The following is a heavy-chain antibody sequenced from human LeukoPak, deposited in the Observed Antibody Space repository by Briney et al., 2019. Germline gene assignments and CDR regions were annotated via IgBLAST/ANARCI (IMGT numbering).Heavy chain of an antibody. J-gene: IGHJ3*02. CDR2: IYDSGTT. CDR3: ATHRRSGSGGSENAFEI. D-gene: IGHD5-12*01. CDR1: GDSTSSSTYY. V-gene: IGHV4-39*01. Sequence: SETLSLTCTVSGDSTSSSTYYWDWIRQAPGKGLEWIGNIYDSGTTHYDPSLKSRVTISGDTSKNQFSLKLNSVTAADTAIYYCATHRRSGSGGSENAFEIWGQGTMVTVSS.